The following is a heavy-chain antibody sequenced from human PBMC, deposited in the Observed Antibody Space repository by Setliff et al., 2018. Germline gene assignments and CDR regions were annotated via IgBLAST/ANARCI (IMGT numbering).Heavy chain of an antibody. CDR1: GYTFTNFG. D-gene: IGHD2-8*02. CDR3: VRSSAPQIVLAADFDR. Sequence: ASVKVSCKTSGYTFTNFGISWVRQAPGQGLEWLGSISPYTGNTNYPERLQGRITMTTDTLTSTVYMELRSLRPDDTALYYCVRSSAPQIVLAADFDRWGQETLVTVSS. V-gene: IGHV1-18*01. CDR2: ISPYTGNT. J-gene: IGHJ4*02.